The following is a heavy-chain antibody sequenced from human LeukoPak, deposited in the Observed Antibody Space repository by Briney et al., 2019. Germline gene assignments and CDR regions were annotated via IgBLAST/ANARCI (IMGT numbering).Heavy chain of an antibody. CDR3: TRDSRSGYSSRGGDY. CDR1: GFNFGDYA. CDR2: IRSKAYGGTT. V-gene: IGHV3-49*04. D-gene: IGHD6-13*01. Sequence: GRSLRLSCTASGFNFGDYAMSWVRQAPGKGLEWVGFIRSKAYGGTTEYAAYVKGRFTISRDDSKSIAYLQMNSLKTEDTGVYYCTRDSRSGYSSRGGDYWGQGTLVTVSS. J-gene: IGHJ4*02.